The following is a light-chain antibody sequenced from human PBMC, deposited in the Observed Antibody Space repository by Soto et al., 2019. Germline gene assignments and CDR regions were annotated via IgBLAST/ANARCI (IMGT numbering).Light chain of an antibody. Sequence: EIVLTQSPATLSLSPGERATLSCRASQSVSTYLAWYQQKLGQAPRLLIYDASNRATGIPARFSGSGSGTDFTLTISSLEPEDFAVYYCQQRSNWPRFTFGHGTKVYIK. CDR2: DAS. V-gene: IGKV3-11*01. CDR1: QSVSTY. J-gene: IGKJ3*01. CDR3: QQRSNWPRFT.